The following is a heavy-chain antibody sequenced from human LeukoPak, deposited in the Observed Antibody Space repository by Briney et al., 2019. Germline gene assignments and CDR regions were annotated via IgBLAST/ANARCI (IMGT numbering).Heavy chain of an antibody. CDR1: GGSISNYY. CDR2: IYYSGST. CDR3: ARHVGLGSSTSRFDY. D-gene: IGHD1-26*01. V-gene: IGHV4-59*08. Sequence: PSETLSLTCTVSGGSISNYYWSWIRQPPGKGLEWSGYIYYSGSTNYNPSLKSRVTMSVDTSKNQFSLKLSSVTAADTALYYCARHVGLGSSTSRFDYWGQGTLVTVSS. J-gene: IGHJ4*02.